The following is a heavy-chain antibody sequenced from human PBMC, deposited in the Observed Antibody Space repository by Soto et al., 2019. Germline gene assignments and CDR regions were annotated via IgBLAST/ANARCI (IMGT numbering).Heavy chain of an antibody. J-gene: IGHJ4*02. Sequence: PSETLSLTCTVSGGSISSGDYYWSWIRQPPGKGLEWIGYIYYSGSTYYNPSLKSRVTISVDTSKNQFSLKLSSVTAADTAVYYCASGRRGYSYGYFDYWGQGTLVTV. V-gene: IGHV4-30-4*01. D-gene: IGHD5-18*01. CDR3: ASGRRGYSYGYFDY. CDR2: IYYSGST. CDR1: GGSISSGDYY.